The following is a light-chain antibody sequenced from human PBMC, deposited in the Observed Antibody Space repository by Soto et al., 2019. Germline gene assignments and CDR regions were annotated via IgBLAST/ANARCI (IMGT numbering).Light chain of an antibody. CDR2: EVS. V-gene: IGLV2-8*01. J-gene: IGLJ1*01. CDR1: SSDVGGYNY. Sequence: QLVLTQPPSASGSPGQSVTISCTGTSSDVGGYNYVSWYQQHPGKAPKLMIYEVSKRPSGVPDRFSGSKSGNTASPTVSGLQAEDEADYYCSSYAGSNNYVFGTGTKLTVL. CDR3: SSYAGSNNYV.